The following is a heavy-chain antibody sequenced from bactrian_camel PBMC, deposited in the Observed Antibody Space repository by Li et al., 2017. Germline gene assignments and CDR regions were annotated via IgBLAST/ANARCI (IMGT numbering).Heavy chain of an antibody. J-gene: IGHJ4*01. CDR3: AARSVGWCPLFERWLGKRAYTPGGYFTY. V-gene: IGHV3S1*01. CDR1: GDTPC. D-gene: IGHD1*01. Sequence: QLVESGGGSAQAGGSLRLSCAASGDTPCMARFRQAPGKEREGVAAMYTGFGGGNIYYDDSVKGRFTISQDNSKNTLFLQMNSLKPEDTAMYYCAARSVGWCPLFERWLGKRAYTPGGYFTYWGQGTQVTVS. CDR2: MYTGFGGGNI.